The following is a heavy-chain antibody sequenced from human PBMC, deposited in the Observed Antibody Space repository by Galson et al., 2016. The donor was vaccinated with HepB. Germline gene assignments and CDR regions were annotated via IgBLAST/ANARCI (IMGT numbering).Heavy chain of an antibody. CDR3: ASQGLQECSGGSCQHTDAFDI. D-gene: IGHD2-15*01. CDR2: IYYSGTT. J-gene: IGHJ3*02. CDR1: GDSISTSNYY. V-gene: IGHV4-39*01. Sequence: SETLSLTCTVSGDSISTSNYYWGWIRQPPGKGLEWIGNIYYSGTTYYNPSLKSRVTISVDTSKKQFSMRLNPVTAADAAVYYCASQGLQECSGGSCQHTDAFDIWGQGTMVTVSS.